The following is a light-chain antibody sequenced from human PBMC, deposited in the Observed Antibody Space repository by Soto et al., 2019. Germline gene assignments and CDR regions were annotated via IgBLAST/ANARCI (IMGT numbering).Light chain of an antibody. Sequence: ELVLTQSTATLSLSPGERAALSCGASQSVSSNYLAWYQQKPGLAPRLLIYDASRRATGIPDRFSGSGSGADFILSISRLEPEDFAVYYCQQDGSSPWTFGQGTKVEFK. CDR1: QSVSSNY. CDR2: DAS. CDR3: QQDGSSPWT. V-gene: IGKV3D-20*01. J-gene: IGKJ1*01.